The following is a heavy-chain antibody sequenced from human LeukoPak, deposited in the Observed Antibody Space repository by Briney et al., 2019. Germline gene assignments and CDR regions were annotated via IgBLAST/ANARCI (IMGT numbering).Heavy chain of an antibody. D-gene: IGHD2-15*01. J-gene: IGHJ6*03. V-gene: IGHV4-61*02. CDR1: GGSISSGSYY. CDR3: ARSLVVVAANDYYYYYMDV. CDR2: IYTSGST. Sequence: PSQTLSLTCTVSGGSISSGSYYWSWIRQPAGKGLEWIGRIYTSGSTNYNPSLKSRVTISVDTSKNQFSLKLSSVTAADTAVYYCARSLVVVAANDYYYYYMDVWAKGPRSPSP.